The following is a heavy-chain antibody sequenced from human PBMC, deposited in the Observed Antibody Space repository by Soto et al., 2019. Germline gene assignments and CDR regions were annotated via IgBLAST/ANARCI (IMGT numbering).Heavy chain of an antibody. D-gene: IGHD2-2*01. CDR1: GFTFSSYS. CDR2: ISSSSSYI. CDR3: ARAASRCSSTSCYDAFDI. V-gene: IGHV3-21*01. J-gene: IGHJ3*02. Sequence: GGSLRLSCAASGFTFSSYSMNWVRQAPGKGLEWVSYISSSSSYIYYADSVKGRFTISRDNAKNSLYLQMNSLRAEDTALYYCARAASRCSSTSCYDAFDIWGQGTMVTVSS.